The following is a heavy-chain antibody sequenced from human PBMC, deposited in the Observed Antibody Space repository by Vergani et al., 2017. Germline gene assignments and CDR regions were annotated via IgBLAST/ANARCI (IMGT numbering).Heavy chain of an antibody. V-gene: IGHV3-30*04. CDR2: ISYDGINK. D-gene: IGHD1-26*01. CDR1: GFTFSSYA. Sequence: QVQLVESGGGVVQPGRSLRLSCAASGFTFSSYAMHWVRQAPGKGLEWVAVISYDGINKYYAVSVKGRFTISRDNSKNTLYLQMNSVGAEDTAVYYCAGDRSWFDYWVQGTLVTVSS. CDR3: AGDRSWFDY. J-gene: IGHJ4*02.